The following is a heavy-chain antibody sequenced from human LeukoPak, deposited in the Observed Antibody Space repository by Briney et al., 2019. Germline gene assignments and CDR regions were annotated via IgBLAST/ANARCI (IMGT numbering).Heavy chain of an antibody. D-gene: IGHD3-3*01. CDR3: ARGGGYDYDFWSGSVNWFDP. CDR2: IYYSGST. Sequence: SQTLSLTCTVSGGSISSGGYYWSWIRQHPGKGLEWIGYIYYSGSTYYNPSLKSRVTISVDTSKNQFSLKLSSVTAADTAVYYCARGGGYDYDFWSGSVNWFDPWGQGTLVTVSS. CDR1: GGSISSGGYY. J-gene: IGHJ5*02. V-gene: IGHV4-31*03.